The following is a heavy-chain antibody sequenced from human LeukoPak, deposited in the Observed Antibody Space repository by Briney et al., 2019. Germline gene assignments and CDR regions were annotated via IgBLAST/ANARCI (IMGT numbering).Heavy chain of an antibody. CDR2: IYTSGST. V-gene: IGHV4-61*02. D-gene: IGHD1-1*01. J-gene: IGHJ5*02. Sequence: ASQTLSITCTVSGGSISSGSYYGSWIRQPAGKGLEWIGRIYTSGSTNYNPSLKSRVTISVDTSKNQFSLKLSSVTAADTAVYYCAREERPKLSFDPWGQGTLVTVSS. CDR1: GGSISSGSYY. CDR3: AREERPKLSFDP.